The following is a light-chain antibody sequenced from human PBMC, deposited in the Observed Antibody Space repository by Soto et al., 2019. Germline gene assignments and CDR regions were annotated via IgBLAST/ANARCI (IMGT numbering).Light chain of an antibody. CDR3: QQYGRSPRT. CDR1: QSVSSSY. V-gene: IGKV3-20*01. Sequence: EIVLTQSPGTLSLSPGERVTLSCRASQSVSSSYIAWYQQKPGQAPRLLIYVASSRATGIPDRFSGRASGTDFTLSISRLEPEDFGVYYCQQYGRSPRTFGQGSKVEIK. CDR2: VAS. J-gene: IGKJ1*01.